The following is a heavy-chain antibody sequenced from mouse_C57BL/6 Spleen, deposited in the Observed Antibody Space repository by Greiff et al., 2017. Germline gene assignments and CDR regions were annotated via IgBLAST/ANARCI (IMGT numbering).Heavy chain of an antibody. Sequence: EVMLVESGGGLVKPGGSLKLSCAASGFTFSSYAMSWVRQTPEKRLEWVATISDGGSYTYYPDNVKGRFTISRDNAKNNLYLQMRHLKSEDTAMYYCARDHGYDGFAYWGQGTLVTVSA. CDR2: ISDGGSYT. D-gene: IGHD2-2*01. V-gene: IGHV5-4*01. CDR1: GFTFSSYA. CDR3: ARDHGYDGFAY. J-gene: IGHJ3*01.